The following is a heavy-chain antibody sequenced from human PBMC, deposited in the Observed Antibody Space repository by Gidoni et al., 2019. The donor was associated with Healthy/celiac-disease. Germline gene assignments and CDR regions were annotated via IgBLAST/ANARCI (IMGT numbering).Heavy chain of an antibody. J-gene: IGHJ6*03. V-gene: IGHV3-74*01. CDR1: GFTFSSYW. CDR2: INSDGSST. Sequence: EVQLVESGGGLVQPGGSLRLSCAASGFTFSSYWMHWVRQAPGKGLVWVSRINSDGSSTSYADSVKGRFTISRDNAKNTLYLQMNSLRAEDTAVYYCARDNSSSWWRGYYYYMDVWGKGTTVTVSS. D-gene: IGHD6-13*01. CDR3: ARDNSSSWWRGYYYYMDV.